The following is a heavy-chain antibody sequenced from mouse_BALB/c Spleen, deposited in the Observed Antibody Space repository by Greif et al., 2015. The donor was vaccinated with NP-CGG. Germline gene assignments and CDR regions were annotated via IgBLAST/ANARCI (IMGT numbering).Heavy chain of an antibody. CDR1: GYSFTGYF. Sequence: VHVKQSGPELVKPGASVKISCKASGYSFTGYFMNWVMQSHGKSLEWIGRINPYNGDTFYNQKFKGKATLTVDKSSSTAHMELRSLASEDSAVYYCARDYYGSSYVRFDYWGQGTTLTVSS. D-gene: IGHD1-1*01. J-gene: IGHJ2*01. V-gene: IGHV1-20*02. CDR2: INPYNGDT. CDR3: ARDYYGSSYVRFDY.